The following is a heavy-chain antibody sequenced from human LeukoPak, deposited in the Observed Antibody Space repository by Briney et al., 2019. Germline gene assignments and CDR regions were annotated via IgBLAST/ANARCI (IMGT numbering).Heavy chain of an antibody. V-gene: IGHV3-11*04. CDR2: ISSSGSTI. J-gene: IGHJ3*02. D-gene: IGHD3-16*02. Sequence: GGSLRLSCAASGFTFSDYYMSWIRQAPGKGLEWVSYISSSGSTIYYADSVKGRFTISRDNAKNSLYLQMNSLRAEDTAVYYCARRLGELSFSDAFDIWGQGTMVTFSS. CDR3: ARRLGELSFSDAFDI. CDR1: GFTFSDYY.